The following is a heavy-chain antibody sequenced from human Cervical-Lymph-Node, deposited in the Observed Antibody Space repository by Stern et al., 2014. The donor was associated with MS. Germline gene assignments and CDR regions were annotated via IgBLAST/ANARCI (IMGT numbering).Heavy chain of an antibody. D-gene: IGHD3-16*01. V-gene: IGHV1-2*02. J-gene: IGHJ4*02. CDR2: ISPKTGSA. CDR1: GYTFTAYF. Sequence: QVQLEQSGAEVERPGASVKVSCTASGYTFTAYFLHWVRLAPGQGLAWMGWISPKTGSATYAQKFQDRVTMTRDTSINTGYMEVSSLRSDDTAVYYCARDRGGYSDYWGQGTLVAVSS. CDR3: ARDRGGYSDY.